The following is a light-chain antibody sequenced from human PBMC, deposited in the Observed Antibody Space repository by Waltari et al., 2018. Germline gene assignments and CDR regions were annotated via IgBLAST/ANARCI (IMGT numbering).Light chain of an antibody. V-gene: IGLV2-14*01. CDR1: RSDVGGYHY. CDR3: SSYTTTSALV. Sequence: QSALTQPASVSGSPGQSITISCTGTRSDVGGYHYVSWYQQYSGKAPKLMIYDVSNRPSGVSNRFSGSKSGNTASLTISGLQAEDEADYYCSSYTTTSALVFGGGTKLTVL. CDR2: DVS. J-gene: IGLJ2*01.